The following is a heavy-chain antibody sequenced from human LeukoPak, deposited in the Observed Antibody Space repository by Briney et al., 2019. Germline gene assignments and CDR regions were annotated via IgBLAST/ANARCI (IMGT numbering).Heavy chain of an antibody. CDR3: ARLDYGGRSVRWYFDY. CDR1: GGSVGSSSFH. CDR2: IYYTGAT. Sequence: ASETLSLTCTVSGGSVGSSSFHWGWIRQPPGKGLEWIGNIYYTGATSYNPSLKSRVTISVDTSKNQFSLRVNSVTAADTAVYYCARLDYGGRSVRWYFDYWGQGKLDTVSS. D-gene: IGHD4-23*01. J-gene: IGHJ4*02. V-gene: IGHV4-39*01.